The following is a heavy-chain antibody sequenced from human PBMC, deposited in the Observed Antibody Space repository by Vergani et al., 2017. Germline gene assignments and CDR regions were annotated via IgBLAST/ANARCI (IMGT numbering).Heavy chain of an antibody. Sequence: QVQLVQSGAEVKKPGASVKVSCKASGYTFTSYAMHWVRQAPGKRLEWMGWINAGNGNTKYSQKFTGRVTITRDTSASTAYMELSSLSAEDTAVYYCARVSFVVVPAAMDYWGQGTLVTVSS. D-gene: IGHD2-2*01. CDR2: INAGNGNT. CDR3: ARVSFVVVPAAMDY. CDR1: GYTFTSYA. J-gene: IGHJ4*02. V-gene: IGHV1-3*01.